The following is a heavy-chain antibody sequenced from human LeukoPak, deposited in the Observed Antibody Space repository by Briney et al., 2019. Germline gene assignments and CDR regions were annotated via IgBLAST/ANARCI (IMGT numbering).Heavy chain of an antibody. Sequence: GGSLRLSRAASGFTFSSYAMHWVRQAPGKGLEWVAVISYDGSNKYYADSVKGRFTISRDNSKNTLYLQMNSLRAEDTAVYYCARAGCSSTSCVNYYYGMDVWGKGTTVTVSS. CDR1: GFTFSSYA. J-gene: IGHJ6*04. V-gene: IGHV3-30*04. D-gene: IGHD2-2*01. CDR2: ISYDGSNK. CDR3: ARAGCSSTSCVNYYYGMDV.